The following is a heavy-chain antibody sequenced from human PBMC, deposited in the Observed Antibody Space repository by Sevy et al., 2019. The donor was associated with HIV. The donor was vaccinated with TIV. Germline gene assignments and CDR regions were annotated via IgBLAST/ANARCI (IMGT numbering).Heavy chain of an antibody. V-gene: IGHV3-11*04. J-gene: IGHJ4*02. D-gene: IGHD3-22*01. CDR1: GFTFSDYY. CDR2: ISSSDSTI. CDR3: ARGEYYDSSGYYPYFDY. Sequence: GGSLRLSCAASGFTFSDYYMSWIRQAPGKGLEWVSYISSSDSTIYYADSVKGRFTISRDNAKNSLYLQMNSLRAEDTAVYYWARGEYYDSSGYYPYFDYWGQGTLVTVSS.